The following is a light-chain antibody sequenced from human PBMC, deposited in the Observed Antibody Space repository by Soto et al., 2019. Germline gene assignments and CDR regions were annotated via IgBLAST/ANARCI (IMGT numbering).Light chain of an antibody. CDR2: DAS. Sequence: EIVLTQSPATLSLSPGERATLSCRPSQSVSSSYLAWYQQKPGLAPRLLIYDASSRATGIPDRFSGSGSGTDFTLTISRLEPEDFAVYYCQQYGSSPLTFGGGTKVDI. CDR3: QQYGSSPLT. J-gene: IGKJ4*01. V-gene: IGKV3D-20*01. CDR1: QSVSSSY.